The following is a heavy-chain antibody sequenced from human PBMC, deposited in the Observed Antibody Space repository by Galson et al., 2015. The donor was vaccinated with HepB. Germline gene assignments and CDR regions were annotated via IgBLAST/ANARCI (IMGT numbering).Heavy chain of an antibody. D-gene: IGHD2-21*02. CDR2: ISYDGSNK. CDR1: GFTFSSYA. CDR3: ARGCGGDCHYYYGMDV. Sequence: SLRLSCAASGFTFSSYAMHWVRQAPGKGLEWVAVISYDGSNKYYADSVKGRFTISRDNSKNTLYLQMNSLRAEDTAVYYCARGCGGDCHYYYGMDVWGQGTTVTVSS. V-gene: IGHV3-30-3*01. J-gene: IGHJ6*02.